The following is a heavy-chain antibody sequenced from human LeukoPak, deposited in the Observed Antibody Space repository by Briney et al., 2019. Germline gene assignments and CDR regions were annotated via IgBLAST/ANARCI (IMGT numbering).Heavy chain of an antibody. V-gene: IGHV4-59*08. CDR3: ARTETYYDILTGYSPPQYYFDY. Sequence: TPSETLSLTCTVSGGSISSYYWSWIRQPPGKGLEWIGYIYYSGSTNYNPSLKSRVTISVDTSKNQFSLKLSSVTAADTAVYYCARTETYYDILTGYSPPQYYFDYWGQGTLVTVSS. J-gene: IGHJ4*02. CDR2: IYYSGST. D-gene: IGHD3-9*01. CDR1: GGSISSYY.